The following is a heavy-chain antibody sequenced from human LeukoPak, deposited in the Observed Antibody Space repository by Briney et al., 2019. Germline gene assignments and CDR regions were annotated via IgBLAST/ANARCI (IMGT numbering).Heavy chain of an antibody. D-gene: IGHD2-15*01. CDR1: GFTFSSYS. Sequence: PGGSLRLSCAASGFTFSSYSMNWVRQAPGKGLEWVGRIKSKTDGGTTDYAAPVKGRFTISRDDSKNTLYLQMNSLKTEDTAVYYCTTFPAIYCSGGSCYYLDYWGQGTLVTVSS. CDR3: TTFPAIYCSGGSCYYLDY. V-gene: IGHV3-15*01. CDR2: IKSKTDGGTT. J-gene: IGHJ4*02.